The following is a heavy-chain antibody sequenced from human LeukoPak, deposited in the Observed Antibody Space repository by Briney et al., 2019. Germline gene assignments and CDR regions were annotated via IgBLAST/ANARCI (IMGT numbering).Heavy chain of an antibody. CDR2: IYNDETSA. CDR3: ARGAPIDY. V-gene: IGHV3-74*01. Sequence: GGSLRLSCAASGFTFSNTWMYWVRQGPGKGLVWVSRIYNDETSATYADSVKGRFTISRDNAKNTLYLQMDSLRVDDTAVYYCARGAPIDYWGEGTLVTVSS. J-gene: IGHJ4*02. CDR1: GFTFSNTW.